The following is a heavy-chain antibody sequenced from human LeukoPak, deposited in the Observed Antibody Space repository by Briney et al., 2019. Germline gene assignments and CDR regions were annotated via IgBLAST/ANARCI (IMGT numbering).Heavy chain of an antibody. CDR1: GSTFSNYA. D-gene: IGHD3-3*01. CDR3: ATNALDSDFWSGSTNADYY. CDR2: ISGSGGGT. V-gene: IGHV3-23*01. J-gene: IGHJ4*02. Sequence: HPGGSLRLSCAASGSTFSNYAMSWVRQAPGKGLDWVSAISGSGGGTYYADSVKGRFTISRDNSKNTLYLQMNILRGEDTAVYYCATNALDSDFWSGSTNADYYWGQGTLVTVSS.